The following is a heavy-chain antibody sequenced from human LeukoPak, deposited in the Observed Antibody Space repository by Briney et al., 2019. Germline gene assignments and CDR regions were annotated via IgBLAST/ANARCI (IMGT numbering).Heavy chain of an antibody. CDR1: GYTFTGYY. CDR3: ASVGPLRYFDWLYSY. V-gene: IGHV1-2*02. CDR2: INPNSGGT. Sequence: ASMKVSCKASGYTFTGYYMHWVRQAPGQGLEWMGWINPNSGGTNYAQKFQGRVTMTRGTSISTAYMELSRLRSDDTAVYYCASVGPLRYFDWLYSYWGQGTLVTVSS. J-gene: IGHJ4*02. D-gene: IGHD3-9*01.